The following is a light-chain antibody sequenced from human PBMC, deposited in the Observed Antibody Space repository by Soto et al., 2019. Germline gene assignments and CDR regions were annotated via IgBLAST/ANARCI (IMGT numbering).Light chain of an antibody. V-gene: IGLV2-23*02. CDR2: EVN. Sequence: QSALTQPASVSGSPGQSITISCTGTRNDVGSYKFVSWYQQHPGKAPKLMISEVNQRPSGVSNRFSGSKSGNSASLTISGLQAEDEADYYCCSYAGSNWVFGGGTKLTVL. CDR3: CSYAGSNWV. CDR1: RNDVGSYKF. J-gene: IGLJ3*02.